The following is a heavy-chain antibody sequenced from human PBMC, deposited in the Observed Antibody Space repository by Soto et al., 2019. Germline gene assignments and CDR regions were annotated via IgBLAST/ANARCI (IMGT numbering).Heavy chain of an antibody. J-gene: IGHJ4*02. CDR2: IDTDVGGT. D-gene: IGHD4-17*01. CDR3: ATVFDV. Sequence: EVQLVESGGGLVQPGGSLRVSCAASGFTFRSHRIHWVRQAPGKGLEWVSRIDTDVGGTSYADSVQGRFTISTDNAENTVYLQMNGLRVEDTAVYYCATVFDVWGQGTLVTVSS. V-gene: IGHV3-74*01. CDR1: GFTFRSHR.